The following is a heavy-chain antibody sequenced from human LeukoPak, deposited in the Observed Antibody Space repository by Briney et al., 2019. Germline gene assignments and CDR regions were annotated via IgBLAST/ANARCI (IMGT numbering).Heavy chain of an antibody. CDR1: GFTFSSYG. Sequence: GGSLRLSCAASGFTFSSYGMHWVRQAPGKGLEWVAVIWYDGSNKYYADSVKGRFTISRDNSKNTLYLQMNSLRAEDTAVYYCATASYCSGGSCYLFIDYWGQGTLVTVSS. J-gene: IGHJ4*02. V-gene: IGHV3-33*01. D-gene: IGHD2-15*01. CDR2: IWYDGSNK. CDR3: ATASYCSGGSCYLFIDY.